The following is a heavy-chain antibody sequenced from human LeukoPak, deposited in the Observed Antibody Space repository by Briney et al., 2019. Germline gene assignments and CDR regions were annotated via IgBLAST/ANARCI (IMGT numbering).Heavy chain of an antibody. J-gene: IGHJ5*02. CDR2: IYYSGST. D-gene: IGHD3-10*01. CDR3: ARETMVRFDP. CDR1: GGSISSYY. Sequence: SETLSLTCTVSGGSISSYYWSWIRQPPGRGLEWIGYIYYSGSTNYNPSLKSRVTISVDTSKNQFSLKLSSVTAADTAVYYCARETMVRFDPWGQGTLVTVSS. V-gene: IGHV4-59*01.